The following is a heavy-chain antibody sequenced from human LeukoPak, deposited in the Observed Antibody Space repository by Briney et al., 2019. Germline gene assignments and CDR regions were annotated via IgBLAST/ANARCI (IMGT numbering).Heavy chain of an antibody. D-gene: IGHD3-10*01. V-gene: IGHV3-30-3*01. Sequence: GESLRLSCAASGFTFSSYAMHWVRRAPGKGLEWVAVISYDGSNKYYADSVKGRFTISRDNSKNTLYLQMNSLRAEDTAVYYCARDSLYGSGSYYGYCGQGTLVTVSP. J-gene: IGHJ4*02. CDR1: GFTFSSYA. CDR3: ARDSLYGSGSYYGY. CDR2: ISYDGSNK.